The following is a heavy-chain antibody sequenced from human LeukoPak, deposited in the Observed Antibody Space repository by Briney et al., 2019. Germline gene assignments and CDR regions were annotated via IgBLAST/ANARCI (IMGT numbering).Heavy chain of an antibody. J-gene: IGHJ4*02. V-gene: IGHV3-33*01. Sequence: QPGGSLRLSCAASGFTFGTYGMHWVRQAPGKGLEWVAVIWYDGRKEYYADSVKGRFTISRDNSKNTLYLQMNSLRVEDTAMYYCARDSRDLTVTATEFDYWGQGTLVTVSS. CDR2: IWYDGRKE. CDR1: GFTFGTYG. D-gene: IGHD2-21*02. CDR3: ARDSRDLTVTATEFDY.